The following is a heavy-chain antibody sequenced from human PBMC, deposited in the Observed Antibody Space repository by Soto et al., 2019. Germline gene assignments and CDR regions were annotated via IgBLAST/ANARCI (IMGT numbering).Heavy chain of an antibody. Sequence: ASVKVSCKASGYSFTTYSVTWVRQAPGQGLEWMGWIAPYNGYTSYAQMFQGRFTMTTDTATSTAYMELRSLRSDDTAVYYCTSGLTLIRGVISYGMDVWGQGTTVTVSS. CDR3: TSGLTLIRGVISYGMDV. CDR1: GYSFTTYS. CDR2: IAPYNGYT. J-gene: IGHJ6*02. V-gene: IGHV1-18*01. D-gene: IGHD3-10*01.